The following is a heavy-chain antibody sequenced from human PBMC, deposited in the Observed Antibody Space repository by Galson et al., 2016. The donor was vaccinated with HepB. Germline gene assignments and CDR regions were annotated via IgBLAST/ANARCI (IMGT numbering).Heavy chain of an antibody. CDR3: AKGKNSCYFDY. CDR2: VSPTGGST. D-gene: IGHD4-23*01. Sequence: SLRLSCAASGFTFSSFALSWVRQAPGKGLEWVSAVSPTGGSTCYADSVRGRFTISRDNSENTLYLQLSNLRAEDTAIYFCAKGKNSCYFDYWGQGAQVTVSP. J-gene: IGHJ4*02. CDR1: GFTFSSFA. V-gene: IGHV3-23*01.